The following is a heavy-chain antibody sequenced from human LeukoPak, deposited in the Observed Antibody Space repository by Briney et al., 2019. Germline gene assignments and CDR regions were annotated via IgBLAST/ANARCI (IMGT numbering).Heavy chain of an antibody. D-gene: IGHD3-3*01. CDR1: GFTFSSYV. CDR2: IWYDGSKK. CDR3: ARDRGDFWSRYYTLDY. Sequence: GGSLRLSWAASGFTFSSYVMSWVRQAPGKGLEWVAVIWYDGSKKYYADSVKGRFTISRDNSKNTLYLQMNSLRAEDTAVYYCARDRGDFWSRYYTLDYWGQGTLVTVSS. V-gene: IGHV3-33*08. J-gene: IGHJ4*02.